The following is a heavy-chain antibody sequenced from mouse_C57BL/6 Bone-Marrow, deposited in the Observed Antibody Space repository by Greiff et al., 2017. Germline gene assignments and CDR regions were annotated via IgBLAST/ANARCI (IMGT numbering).Heavy chain of an antibody. CDR1: GYTFTSYW. CDR2: IDPSDSYT. V-gene: IGHV1-69*01. Sequence: VQLQQPGAELVMPGASVKLSCKASGYTFTSYWMHWVKQRPGQGLEWIGEIDPSDSYTNYNQKFKGKSTLTVDKSSSTAYMQLSSLTSEDSAVYYCARRLLYCGNDYYAMDYWGQGTSVTVSS. J-gene: IGHJ4*01. D-gene: IGHD2-1*01. CDR3: ARRLLYCGNDYYAMDY.